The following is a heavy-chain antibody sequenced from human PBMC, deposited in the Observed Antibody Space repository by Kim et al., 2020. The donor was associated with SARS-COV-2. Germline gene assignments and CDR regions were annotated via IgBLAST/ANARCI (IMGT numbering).Heavy chain of an antibody. D-gene: IGHD6-19*01. Sequence: GGSLRLSCAASGFTFSSYAMSWVRQAPGKGLEWVSAISGSGGSTYYADSVKGRFTISRDNSKNTLYLQMNSLRAEDTAVYYCAKAKYSSGWPPLDYWGQGTLVTVSS. CDR2: ISGSGGST. CDR3: AKAKYSSGWPPLDY. V-gene: IGHV3-23*01. J-gene: IGHJ4*02. CDR1: GFTFSSYA.